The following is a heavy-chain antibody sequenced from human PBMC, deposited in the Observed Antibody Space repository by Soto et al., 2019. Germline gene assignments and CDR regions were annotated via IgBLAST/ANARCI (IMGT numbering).Heavy chain of an antibody. V-gene: IGHV3-30-3*01. CDR2: ISYDGSDK. J-gene: IGHJ2*01. D-gene: IGHD5-18*01. Sequence: PGGSLRLSCAASGFTFSSYAMHWVRQAPGKGLEWVALISYDGSDKDYADSVKGRFTISRDNSRNTLFLQMNSLRAEDTAVYYCARDPLWGTAMVLWYFDLWGRGTLVTSPQ. CDR1: GFTFSSYA. CDR3: ARDPLWGTAMVLWYFDL.